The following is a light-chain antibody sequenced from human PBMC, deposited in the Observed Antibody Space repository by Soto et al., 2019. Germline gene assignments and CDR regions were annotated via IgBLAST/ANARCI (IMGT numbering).Light chain of an antibody. CDR3: KQYKSYWT. CDR1: QRISTW. Sequence: DIQMTHSPSTLSASVVYGFTITCRASQRISTWLAWYQQKPGKAPKLLISDVSSLETGVPSRFSGSGSGTEFTLTINSLQPDDFATYYCKQYKSYWTCGQGTKGDIK. J-gene: IGKJ1*01. V-gene: IGKV1-5*01. CDR2: DVS.